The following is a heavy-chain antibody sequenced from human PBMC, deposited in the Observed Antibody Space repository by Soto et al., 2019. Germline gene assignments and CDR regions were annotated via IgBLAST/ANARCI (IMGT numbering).Heavy chain of an antibody. CDR1: GLTFGNYA. D-gene: IGHD2-21*02. Sequence: EVQLLESGGGLVQPGGSVRLSGAASGLTFGNYAMSWFRQAPGKGLEWFSAISGDSGRTYYADSVKGRFTISRDNSKNTLYLQMTTLRAEDTAVYYCAVTPNCGRDCSAASYWYFDIWGRGTLVTVSS. V-gene: IGHV3-23*01. CDR2: ISGDSGRT. J-gene: IGHJ2*01. CDR3: AVTPNCGRDCSAASYWYFDI.